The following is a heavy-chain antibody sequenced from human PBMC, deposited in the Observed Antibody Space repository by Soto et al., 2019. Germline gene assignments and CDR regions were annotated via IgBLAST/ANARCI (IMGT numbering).Heavy chain of an antibody. V-gene: IGHV5-10-1*01. CDR3: ATQRIVVPAAGRYYYYYGTDV. CDR1: GYSFTSYW. J-gene: IGHJ6*04. CDR2: IDPSDSYT. D-gene: IGHD2-2*01. Sequence: GESLKISCKGSGYSFTSYWISWVRQMPGKGLEWMGRIDPSDSYTNYSPSFQGHVTISADKSISTAYLQWSSLKASDTAMYYCATQRIVVPAAGRYYYYYGTDVWGKGTTVTVSS.